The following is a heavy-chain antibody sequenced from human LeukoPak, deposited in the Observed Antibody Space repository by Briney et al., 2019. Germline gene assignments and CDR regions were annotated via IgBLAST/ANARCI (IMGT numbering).Heavy chain of an antibody. CDR2: IRSKANSYAT. J-gene: IGHJ3*02. CDR3: TRQDGLVGATTNPFDI. CDR1: GFTFSGSA. D-gene: IGHD1-26*01. Sequence: GGSLRLSCAASGFTFSGSAMHWVRQASGKGLEWVGRIRSKANSYATAYAASVKGRFTISRDDSKNTAYLQMNSLKTEDTAVYYCTRQDGLVGATTNPFDIWGQGTMVTVSS. V-gene: IGHV3-73*01.